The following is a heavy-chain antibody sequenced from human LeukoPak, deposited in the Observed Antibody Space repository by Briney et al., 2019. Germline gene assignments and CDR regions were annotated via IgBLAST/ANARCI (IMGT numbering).Heavy chain of an antibody. CDR2: IIPIFGTA. Sequence: ASAKVSCKASGGTFSSYAISWVRQAPGQGLEWMGRIIPIFGTANYAQKFQGRVTITTDESTSTAYMELSSLRSEDTAVYYCASPPRGDYDPYYFDYWGQGTLVTVSS. V-gene: IGHV1-69*05. CDR1: GGTFSSYA. J-gene: IGHJ4*02. CDR3: ASPPRGDYDPYYFDY. D-gene: IGHD4-17*01.